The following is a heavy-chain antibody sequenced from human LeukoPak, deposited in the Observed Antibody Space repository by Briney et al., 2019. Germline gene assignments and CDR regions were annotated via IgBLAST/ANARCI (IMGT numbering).Heavy chain of an antibody. CDR1: GGSISSGGYS. Sequence: SSETLSLTCAVSGGSISSGGYSWSWIRQPPGKGLEWIGYIYHSGSTYYNPSLKSRVTISVDRSKNQFSLKLSSVTAADTAVYYCARQGLRYFDWLPDGNFDYWGQGTLVTVSS. CDR3: ARQGLRYFDWLPDGNFDY. CDR2: IYHSGST. V-gene: IGHV4-30-2*01. D-gene: IGHD3-9*01. J-gene: IGHJ4*02.